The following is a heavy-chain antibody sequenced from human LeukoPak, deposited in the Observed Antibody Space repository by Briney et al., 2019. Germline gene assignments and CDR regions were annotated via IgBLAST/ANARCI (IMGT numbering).Heavy chain of an antibody. CDR1: GFTFSSYA. CDR2: ISSNGGST. V-gene: IGHV3-64*01. J-gene: IGHJ3*01. D-gene: IGHD4-17*01. Sequence: GGSLRLSCAASGFTFSSYAMHWVRQAPGKGLEYVSAISSNGGSTYYANSVKGRFTISRDNSKNTLYLQMGSLRAEDMAVYYCARTDYGDYGALDLWGQGTMVTASS. CDR3: ARTDYGDYGALDL.